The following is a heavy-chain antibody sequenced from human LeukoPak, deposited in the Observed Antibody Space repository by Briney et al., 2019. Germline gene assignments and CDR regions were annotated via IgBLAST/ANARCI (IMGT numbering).Heavy chain of an antibody. D-gene: IGHD2-21*01. CDR2: IYTSGST. CDR3: ARGGVGFEFGGGLYYYNYMDV. Sequence: PSETLSLTCTVSGGSISSGSYYWSWIRQPAGKGLEWIGRIYTSGSTNYNPSLKSRVTMSVDTSKNQFSLKLSSVTAADTAVYYCARGGVGFEFGGGLYYYNYMDVWGKGTTVTISS. V-gene: IGHV4-61*02. J-gene: IGHJ6*03. CDR1: GGSISSGSYY.